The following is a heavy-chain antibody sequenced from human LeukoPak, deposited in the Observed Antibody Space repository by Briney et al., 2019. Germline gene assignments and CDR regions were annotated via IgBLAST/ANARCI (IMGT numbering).Heavy chain of an antibody. Sequence: GESLKISCKGSGYSFTSYWIGWVRQMPGKGLEWIGIIYPGESDTRYSPSFQGQVTISADKSISTAYLQWSSLKASDTAMYYCARLPYYDFWSGYSEYYGMDVWGQGTTVTVSS. CDR1: GYSFTSYW. V-gene: IGHV5-51*01. CDR2: IYPGESDT. J-gene: IGHJ6*02. CDR3: ARLPYYDFWSGYSEYYGMDV. D-gene: IGHD3-3*01.